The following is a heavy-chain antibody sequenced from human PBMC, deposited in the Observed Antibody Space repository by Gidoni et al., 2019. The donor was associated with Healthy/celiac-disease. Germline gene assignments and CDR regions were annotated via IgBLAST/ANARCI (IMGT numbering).Heavy chain of an antibody. CDR2: INHSGST. CDR3: ARGQYYYGSGTTFDP. Sequence: ETLSLTCAVYGGSFSGYYWRWIRQPPGKGLEWIGEINHSGSTNYNPSLKSRVTISVDTSKNQFSLKLSSVTAADTAVYYCARGQYYYGSGTTFDPWGQGTLVTVSS. CDR1: GGSFSGYY. J-gene: IGHJ5*02. D-gene: IGHD3-10*01. V-gene: IGHV4-34*01.